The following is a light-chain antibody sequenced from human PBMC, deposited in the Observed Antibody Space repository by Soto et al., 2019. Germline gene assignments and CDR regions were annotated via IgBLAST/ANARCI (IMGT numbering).Light chain of an antibody. CDR2: GDT. V-gene: IGKV3-20*01. CDR1: QTGSTS. CDR3: QWSGGSVS. J-gene: IGKJ4*01. Sequence: DILLTQSPGTLSLAPGDTATLSCKASQTGSTSLSGYQQKPGQPPSLLIYGDTFRATGIPDRFSGSGSGTDFTLTINRLEPEDFAVYYCQWSGGSVSFGGGTKVDIK.